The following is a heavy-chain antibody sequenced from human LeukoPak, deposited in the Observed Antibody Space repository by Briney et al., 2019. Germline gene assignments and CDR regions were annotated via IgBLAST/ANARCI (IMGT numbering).Heavy chain of an antibody. D-gene: IGHD2-21*02. CDR3: ARDAGTAWPFDY. J-gene: IGHJ4*02. V-gene: IGHV3-23*01. CDR2: ISGSGDNT. CDR1: GFTFSSTG. Sequence: GTSLRLSCAASGFTFSSTGMSWVRQAPGKGIYLVSTISGSGDNTHYAESVRGRFTISRDNSKNTMYLEMNSLRAEDTAIYYCARDAGTAWPFDYWGQGALITVSS.